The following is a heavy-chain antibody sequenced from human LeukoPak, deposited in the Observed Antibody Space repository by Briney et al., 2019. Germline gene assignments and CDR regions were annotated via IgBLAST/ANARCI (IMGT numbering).Heavy chain of an antibody. CDR3: ARESYYGSGSYSDY. CDR2: IYTSGST. V-gene: IGHV4-4*07. CDR1: GGSISSYY. J-gene: IGHJ4*02. D-gene: IGHD3-10*01. Sequence: SETLSLTCTVSGGSISSYYWSWIRQPPGKGLEWIGRIYTSGSTNYNPSLKSRVTMSVDTSKNQFSLKLSSVTAADTAVYYCARESYYGSGSYSDYWGQGTLVTVSS.